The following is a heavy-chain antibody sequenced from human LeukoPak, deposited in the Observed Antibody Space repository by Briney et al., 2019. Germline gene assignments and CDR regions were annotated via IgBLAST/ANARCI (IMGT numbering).Heavy chain of an antibody. CDR1: GFTFSSYS. CDR2: ISSSSSYI. V-gene: IGHV3-21*01. Sequence: PGGSLRLSCAASGFTFSSYSMSWVRQAPGKGLEWVSSISSSSSYIYYADSVKGRFTISRDNAKNSLYLQMNSLRAEDTAVYYCAKKPGGPYSYGYESGDPWGQGTLVTVSS. CDR3: AKKPGGPYSYGYESGDP. D-gene: IGHD5-18*01. J-gene: IGHJ5*02.